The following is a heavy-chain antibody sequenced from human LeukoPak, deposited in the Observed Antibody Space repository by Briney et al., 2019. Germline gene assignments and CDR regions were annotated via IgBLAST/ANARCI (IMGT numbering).Heavy chain of an antibody. CDR3: ARDVGNYYYYGMDV. V-gene: IGHV4-30-4*01. Sequence: PSETLSLTCTVSGGSISSGDYYWSWIRQPPGKGLEWIGYIYYSGSTYYNPSLKSRVTISVDTSKNQFSLKLSSVTAADTAVYYCARDVGNYYYYGMDVWGQGTTVTVSS. CDR2: IYYSGST. CDR1: GGSISSGDYY. J-gene: IGHJ6*02. D-gene: IGHD1-26*01.